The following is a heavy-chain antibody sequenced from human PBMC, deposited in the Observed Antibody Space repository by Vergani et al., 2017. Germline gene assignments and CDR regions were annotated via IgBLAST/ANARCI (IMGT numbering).Heavy chain of an antibody. CDR3: ARARQQLFHYYYGMDV. CDR2: IYSGGST. J-gene: IGHJ6*02. Sequence: EVQLVESGGGLVQPGGSLRLSCAASGFTFSSNYMSWVRQAPGKGLEWVSVIYSGGSTYYADSVKGRFTISRDNSKNTLYLQMNSLRAEDTAVYYCARARQQLFHYYYGMDVWGQGTTVTVSS. CDR1: GFTFSSNY. D-gene: IGHD6-13*01. V-gene: IGHV3-66*01.